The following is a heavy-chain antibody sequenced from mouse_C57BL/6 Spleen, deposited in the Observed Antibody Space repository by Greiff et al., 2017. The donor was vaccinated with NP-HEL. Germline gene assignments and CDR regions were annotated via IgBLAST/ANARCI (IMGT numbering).Heavy chain of an antibody. CDR2: IYPGDGDT. V-gene: IGHV1-82*01. Sequence: LQESGPELVKPGASVKISCKASGYAFSSSWMNWVKQRPGKGLEWIGRIYPGDGDTNYNGKFKGKATLTADKSSSTAYMQLSSLTSEDSAVYFCARGDWYFDVWGTGTTVTVSS. J-gene: IGHJ1*03. CDR3: ARGDWYFDV. CDR1: GYAFSSSW.